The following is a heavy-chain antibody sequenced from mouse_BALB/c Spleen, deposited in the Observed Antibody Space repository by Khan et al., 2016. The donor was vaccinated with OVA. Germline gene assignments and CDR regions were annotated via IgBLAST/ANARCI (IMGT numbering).Heavy chain of an antibody. CDR1: GFSLTSYG. V-gene: IGHV2-3*01. CDR3: AKDRGYYAVDY. CDR2: IWGDGNT. Sequence: QVQLKQSGPGLVAPSQSLSITCTVSGFSLTSYGVSWVRQPPGKGLEWLGAIWGDGNTNFHSALRSRLSISKDNSKSQVFLKLNSLQTDDTATYYCAKDRGYYAVDYWGQGTSVTVSS. J-gene: IGHJ4*01.